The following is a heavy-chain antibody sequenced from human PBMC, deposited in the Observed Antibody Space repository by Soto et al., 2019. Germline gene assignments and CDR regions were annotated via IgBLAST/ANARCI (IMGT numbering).Heavy chain of an antibody. CDR1: GYTFTSYA. Sequence: GASVKVSCKASGYTFTSYAMHWVRQAPGQRLEWMGWINAGNGNTKYSQKFQGRVTITRDTSASTAYMELSSLRSEDTAVYYCAGERFYSSSWSTDYFDYWGQGTLVTVSS. CDR2: INAGNGNT. D-gene: IGHD6-13*01. CDR3: AGERFYSSSWSTDYFDY. J-gene: IGHJ4*02. V-gene: IGHV1-3*01.